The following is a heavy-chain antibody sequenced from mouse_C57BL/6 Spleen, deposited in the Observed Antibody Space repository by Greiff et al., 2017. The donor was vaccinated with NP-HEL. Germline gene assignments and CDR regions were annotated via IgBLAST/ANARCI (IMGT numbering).Heavy chain of an antibody. V-gene: IGHV1-69*01. CDR3: ARRDYGNYKAWFAY. CDR1: GYTFTSYW. CDR2: IDPSDSYT. J-gene: IGHJ3*01. D-gene: IGHD2-1*01. Sequence: QVQLQQPGAELVMPGASVKLSCKASGYTFTSYWMHWVKQRPGPGLEWIGEIDPSDSYTNYNQKFKGKSTLTVDKSSSTAYMQLSSLTSEDSAVYYCARRDYGNYKAWFAYWGQGTLVTVSA.